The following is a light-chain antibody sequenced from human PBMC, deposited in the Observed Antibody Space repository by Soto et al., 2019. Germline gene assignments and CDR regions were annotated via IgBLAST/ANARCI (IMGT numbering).Light chain of an antibody. CDR3: QQRSNWPQLT. Sequence: EIVLTQSPATLSLSPGERATLSCRASQSVSSYLAWYQQKPGQAPRLLIYDASNRATGIPARFSGSGSGTDFTLTISSLEPEDFAVYYCQQRSNWPQLTFGGGIKVDIK. CDR1: QSVSSY. V-gene: IGKV3-11*01. J-gene: IGKJ4*01. CDR2: DAS.